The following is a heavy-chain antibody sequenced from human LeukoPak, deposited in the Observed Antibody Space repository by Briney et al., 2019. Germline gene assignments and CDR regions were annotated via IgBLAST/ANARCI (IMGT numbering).Heavy chain of an antibody. CDR1: GYSFTNYW. J-gene: IGHJ6*02. D-gene: IGHD6-6*01. Sequence: GESLKISCKGSGYSFTNYWIAWVRQMPGKGLEWMGIIHPVDSDTRYSPSFQGQVTISADKSISTAYLQWSSLKASDTAMYYCARLQSSSSRYYYYYGMDVWGQGTTVTVSS. CDR2: IHPVDSDT. CDR3: ARLQSSSSRYYYYYGMDV. V-gene: IGHV5-51*01.